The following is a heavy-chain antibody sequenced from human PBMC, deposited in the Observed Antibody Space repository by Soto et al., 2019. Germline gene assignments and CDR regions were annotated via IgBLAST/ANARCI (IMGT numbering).Heavy chain of an antibody. D-gene: IGHD3-9*01. CDR2: ISAYNGNT. J-gene: IGHJ3*02. CDR3: ARDQDPYYDILTGPDAFEI. CDR1: GYTFTSYG. Sequence: GASVKVSCKASGYTFTSYGISWVRQAPGQGLEWMGWISAYNGNTNYAQKLQGRVTMTTDTSTSTAYMELRSLRSDDTAVYYCARDQDPYYDILTGPDAFEIWGQGTMVTFSS. V-gene: IGHV1-18*01.